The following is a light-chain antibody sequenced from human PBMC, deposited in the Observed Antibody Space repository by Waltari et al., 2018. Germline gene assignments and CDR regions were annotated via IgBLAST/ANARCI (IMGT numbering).Light chain of an antibody. V-gene: IGKV3-15*01. CDR1: LTVSSK. J-gene: IGKJ1*01. Sequence: EIVMTQSPATRSVSPGERATLYCRASLTVSSKLAWYQQKPGQAPRLLIYGASTRATCVHARFSGSGSGTEFTLTISSLQSVDFAVYYCQEYNNWSRTFGQGTKVEI. CDR2: GAS. CDR3: QEYNNWSRT.